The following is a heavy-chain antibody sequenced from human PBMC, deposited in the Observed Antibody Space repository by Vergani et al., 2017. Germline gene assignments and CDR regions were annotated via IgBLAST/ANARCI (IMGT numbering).Heavy chain of an antibody. CDR1: GFTFSSYAM. J-gene: IGHJ5*02. CDR3: AAGFPFDP. CDR2: IYHSGST. D-gene: IGHD3-9*01. V-gene: IGHV4-4*02. Sequence: VQLLESGGGLVQPGGSLRLSCAASGFTFSSYAMSWVRQAPGKGLEWIGEIYHSGSTNYNPSLKSRVTISVDKSKNQFSLKLSSVTAADTAVYYCAAGFPFDPWGQGTLVTVSS.